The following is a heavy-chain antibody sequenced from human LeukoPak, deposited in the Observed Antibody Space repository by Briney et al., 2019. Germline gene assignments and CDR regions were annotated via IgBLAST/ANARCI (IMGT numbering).Heavy chain of an antibody. Sequence: SETLSLTCTVSGGSISANYWSRIRQPPGKGLEWIAYVYHNGDSHYNPSLRSRVTISLDTSTNQFSLKLTSVTAADTAVYYCATGGPSSKWFGRWGQGTPVTVSS. CDR3: ATGGPSSKWFGR. J-gene: IGHJ5*02. CDR1: GGSISANY. CDR2: VYHNGDS. V-gene: IGHV4-59*01. D-gene: IGHD6-13*01.